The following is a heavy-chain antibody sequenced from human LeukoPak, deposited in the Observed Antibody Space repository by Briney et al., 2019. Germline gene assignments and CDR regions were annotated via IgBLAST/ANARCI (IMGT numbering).Heavy chain of an antibody. J-gene: IGHJ5*02. D-gene: IGHD6-13*01. CDR1: GGTFSSYA. CDR2: IIPILGIA. Sequence: ASVKVSCKASGGTFSSYAISWVRQAPGQGLEWMGRIIPILGIANYAQKFQGRVTITADKSTGTAYMELSSLRSEDTAVYYCARDEASVIAAAGRRVDWFDPWGQGTLVTVSS. CDR3: ARDEASVIAAAGRRVDWFDP. V-gene: IGHV1-69*04.